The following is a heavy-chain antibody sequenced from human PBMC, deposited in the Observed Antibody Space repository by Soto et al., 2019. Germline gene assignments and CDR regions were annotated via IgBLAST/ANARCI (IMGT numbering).Heavy chain of an antibody. J-gene: IGHJ4*02. CDR3: ASQPLEDTYYYDSSGYYGL. D-gene: IGHD3-22*01. CDR1: GGSISSGDYY. Sequence: SETLSLTCTVSGGSISSGDYYWSWIRQPPGKGLEWIGYIYYSGSTYYNPSLKSRVTISVDTSKNQFSLKLSSVTAADTAVYYCASQPLEDTYYYDSSGYYGLWGQGTLVTVSS. CDR2: IYYSGST. V-gene: IGHV4-30-4*01.